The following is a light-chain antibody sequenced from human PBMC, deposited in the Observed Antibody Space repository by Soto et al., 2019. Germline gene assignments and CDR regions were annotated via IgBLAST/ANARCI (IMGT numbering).Light chain of an antibody. Sequence: DIQLTQSPSFLSASVGDRVTISCRASQGISDYLAWYQQKPGKAPKLLIYGASTLQSGVPSRLSGSSSGTEFTLTISSLQPEDVATYFCQQFNAYPLTFGGGTKLEIK. CDR3: QQFNAYPLT. CDR2: GAS. J-gene: IGKJ4*01. CDR1: QGISDY. V-gene: IGKV1-9*01.